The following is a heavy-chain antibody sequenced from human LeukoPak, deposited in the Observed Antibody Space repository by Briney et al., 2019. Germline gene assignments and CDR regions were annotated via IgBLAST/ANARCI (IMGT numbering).Heavy chain of an antibody. D-gene: IGHD3-16*02. CDR1: GYTLTELS. CDR3: AIVRGMITFGGVIPYYFDY. CDR2: FDPEDGET. Sequence: ASVKVSCKVSGYTLTELSMHWVRQAPGKGLEWMGGFDPEDGETIYAQKFQGRVTMTEDTSTDTAYMELSSLRSEDTAVYYCAIVRGMITFGGVIPYYFDYWGQGTLVTVSS. J-gene: IGHJ4*02. V-gene: IGHV1-24*01.